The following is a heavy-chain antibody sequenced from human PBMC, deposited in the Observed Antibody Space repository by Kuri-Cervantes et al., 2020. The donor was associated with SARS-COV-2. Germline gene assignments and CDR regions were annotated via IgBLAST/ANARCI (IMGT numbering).Heavy chain of an antibody. CDR1: SGSISTFY. CDR2: VYYTGVA. J-gene: IGHJ4*02. V-gene: IGHV4-59*01. CDR3: ARGRALVDY. Sequence: GSLRLSWSVSSGSISTFYWSWIRQFPGKRLEWIGYVYYTGVAKYNPSLKSRVTMSVSTSKNQFSPMLSSVTPADTAIYSCARGRALVDYWGQGTLVTVSS.